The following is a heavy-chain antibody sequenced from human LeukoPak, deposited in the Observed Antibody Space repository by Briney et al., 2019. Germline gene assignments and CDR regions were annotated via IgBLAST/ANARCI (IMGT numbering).Heavy chain of an antibody. CDR3: ARDHYSGSYPD. CDR1: GGSISSSSYY. D-gene: IGHD1-26*01. CDR2: IYYSGIT. V-gene: IGHV4-39*02. Sequence: SETLSLTCTVSGGSISSSSYYWGWIRQPPGKGLEWIGSIYYSGITYYNPSLQSRVTISVDTSKNQFSLKLSSVTAADTAVYYCARDHYSGSYPDWGQGTLVTVSS. J-gene: IGHJ4*02.